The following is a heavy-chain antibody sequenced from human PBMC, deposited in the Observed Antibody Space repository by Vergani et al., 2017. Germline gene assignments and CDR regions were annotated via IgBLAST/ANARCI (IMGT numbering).Heavy chain of an antibody. Sequence: QVQLQQWGAGLLKPSETLSLTCAVYGGSFSGYYWSWIRQPPGKGLEWIGEINHSGSTNYNPTLKSRVTISVDTSKNQFSLKLSSVTAADTAVYYCASGLRVTSLGYWGQGTLVIVSS. V-gene: IGHV4-34*01. D-gene: IGHD2-21*02. CDR3: ASGLRVTSLGY. CDR1: GGSFSGYY. J-gene: IGHJ4*02. CDR2: INHSGST.